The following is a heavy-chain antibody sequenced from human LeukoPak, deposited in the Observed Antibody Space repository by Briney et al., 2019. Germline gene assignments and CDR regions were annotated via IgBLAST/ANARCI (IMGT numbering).Heavy chain of an antibody. CDR2: ISKDGSST. Sequence: GGSLRLSCVGSGLTFSNYWMYWVRQGPGKGLVWISRISKDGSSTNYADSVKGRFTTSRDNAKNTLYLQMNSLRAEDTAVYYCATYNWESEADYWGQGTLVTVSS. CDR1: GLTFSNYW. J-gene: IGHJ4*02. D-gene: IGHD1-20*01. CDR3: ATYNWESEADY. V-gene: IGHV3-74*01.